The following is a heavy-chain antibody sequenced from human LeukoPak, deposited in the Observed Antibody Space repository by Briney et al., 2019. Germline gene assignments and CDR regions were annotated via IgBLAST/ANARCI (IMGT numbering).Heavy chain of an antibody. V-gene: IGHV3-7*05. CDR1: GFTFSNYW. D-gene: IGHD2-15*01. CDR3: ARDGGGDIVVAFAFDI. Sequence: GGSLRLSCAASGFTFSNYWMSWVRQAPGKGLEWVAHVNQDGSEKYYVDSVKGRFTISRDNAKNSLYLQMNSLRAEDTAVYYCARDGGGDIVVAFAFDIWGQGTMVTVSS. CDR2: VNQDGSEK. J-gene: IGHJ3*02.